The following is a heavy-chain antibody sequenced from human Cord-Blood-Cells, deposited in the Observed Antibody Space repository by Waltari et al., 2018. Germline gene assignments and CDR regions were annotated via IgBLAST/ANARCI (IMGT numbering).Heavy chain of an antibody. Sequence: QVQLQQWGAGLLKPSETLSLTCAVYGGSFSGYYWSWIRQPPGKGLEWIGEIKHSGSTHYNPSLQSRVTISGGTSKNQFSLKLSSVTAADTAVYYCARQEGSSWYNWFDPWGQGTLVTVSS. CDR3: ARQEGSSWYNWFDP. J-gene: IGHJ5*02. V-gene: IGHV4-34*01. CDR2: IKHSGST. CDR1: GGSFSGYY. D-gene: IGHD6-13*01.